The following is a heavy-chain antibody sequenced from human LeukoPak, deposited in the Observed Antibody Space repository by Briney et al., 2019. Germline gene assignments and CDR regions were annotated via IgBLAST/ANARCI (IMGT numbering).Heavy chain of an antibody. CDR2: ISSSSNNI. D-gene: IGHD4-11*01. J-gene: IGHJ4*02. Sequence: VGSLRLSCAASRFTFSISSMNCVRHTPGEGLEWGSSISSSSNNIYYADSVKGRFTIYRDNAKNSLYLQMNSLRAEDTAIYYCANPPTVTSFHYWGQGTLVTVSS. V-gene: IGHV3-21*04. CDR3: ANPPTVTSFHY. CDR1: RFTFSISS.